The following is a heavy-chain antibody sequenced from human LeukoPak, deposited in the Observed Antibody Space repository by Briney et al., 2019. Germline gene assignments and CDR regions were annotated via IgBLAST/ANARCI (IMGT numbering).Heavy chain of an antibody. CDR3: ARVHDILTGGTDRAMGF. CDR1: GYTFTRYD. V-gene: IGHV1-8*01. CDR2: MNPNSGNT. D-gene: IGHD3-9*01. Sequence: ASVKVSCKASGYTFTRYDINWVRQATGQGIEWMGWMNPNSGNTGYAQKFQGRVTLTRNTSISTAYMELSSLRSEDTAVYYCARVHDILTGGTDRAMGFWGQGTLVTVSS. J-gene: IGHJ4*02.